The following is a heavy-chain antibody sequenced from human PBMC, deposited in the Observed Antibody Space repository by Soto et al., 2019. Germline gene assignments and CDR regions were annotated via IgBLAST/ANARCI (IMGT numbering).Heavy chain of an antibody. Sequence: PGGSLRLSCAASQFTFSTYAITWVRQAPGKGLEWVSLISGSGGSTYYADSVKGRFTISRDNSKDTLYLQMDSLGADDTAVYYCAKVHGSGNYHNFPDYWGQGTLVTVSS. V-gene: IGHV3-23*01. CDR3: AKVHGSGNYHNFPDY. CDR1: QFTFSTYA. D-gene: IGHD3-10*01. CDR2: ISGSGGST. J-gene: IGHJ4*02.